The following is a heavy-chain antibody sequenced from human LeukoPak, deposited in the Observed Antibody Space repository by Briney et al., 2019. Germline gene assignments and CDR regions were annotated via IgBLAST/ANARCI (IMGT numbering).Heavy chain of an antibody. Sequence: ASVKVSCKASGYTFTGYYMHWVRQAPGQGLEWMGIINASGGSTSYAQKFQGRVTMTRDMSTSTVYVELSSLTSEDTAVYYCARAAYGSGWFDFWGQGTLVTVSS. CDR3: ARAAYGSGWFDF. V-gene: IGHV1-46*01. D-gene: IGHD6-19*01. CDR1: GYTFTGYY. J-gene: IGHJ5*01. CDR2: INASGGST.